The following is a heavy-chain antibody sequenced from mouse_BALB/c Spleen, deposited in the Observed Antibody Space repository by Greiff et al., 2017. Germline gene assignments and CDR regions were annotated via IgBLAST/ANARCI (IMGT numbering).Heavy chain of an antibody. CDR1: GYSITSDYA. CDR2: ISYSGST. V-gene: IGHV3-2*02. CDR3: ARGSPFAY. Sequence: EVKLMESGPGLVKPSQSLSLTCTVTGYSITSDYAWNWIRQFPGNILEWMGYISYSGSTSYNPSLKSRISITRDTSKNQFFLQLNSVTTEDTATYYCARGSPFAYWGQGTLVTVSA. J-gene: IGHJ3*01. D-gene: IGHD3-1*01.